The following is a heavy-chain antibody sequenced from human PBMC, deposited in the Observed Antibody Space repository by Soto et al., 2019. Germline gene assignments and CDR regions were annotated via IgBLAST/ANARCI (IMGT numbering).Heavy chain of an antibody. CDR2: IKQDGSEK. D-gene: IGHD6-19*01. CDR1: GFTFSSYW. V-gene: IGHV3-7*01. J-gene: IGHJ3*02. Sequence: EVQLVESGGGLVQPGGSLRLSCAASGFTFSSYWMSWVRQAPGKGLEWVANIKQDGSEKYYVDSVKGRFTISRDNAKNSLYLQMNSLRAEDTAVYYCARGGAVAGDAFDIWGQGTMVTVSS. CDR3: ARGGAVAGDAFDI.